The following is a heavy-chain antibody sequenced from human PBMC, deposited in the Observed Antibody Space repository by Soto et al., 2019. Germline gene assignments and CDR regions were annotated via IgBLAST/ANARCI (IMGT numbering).Heavy chain of an antibody. CDR1: GFTFSSYD. Sequence: GGSLRLSCAASGFTFSSYDMHWVRQATGKGLEWVSAIGTAGDTYYPGSVKGRFTISRENAKNSLYLQMYSLRAGDTAVYYCARGSYCSGGSCYPHSGFRFDPWGQGTLVTVSS. CDR2: IGTAGDT. J-gene: IGHJ5*02. D-gene: IGHD2-15*01. CDR3: ARGSYCSGGSCYPHSGFRFDP. V-gene: IGHV3-13*01.